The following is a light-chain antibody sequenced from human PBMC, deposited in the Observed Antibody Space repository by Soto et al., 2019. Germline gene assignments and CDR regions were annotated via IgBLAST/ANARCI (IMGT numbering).Light chain of an antibody. V-gene: IGLV2-14*01. J-gene: IGLJ2*01. CDR2: EVV. CDR3: SSYAGSSTFYVV. Sequence: QSALTQPASVSGSPGQSITISCTGTSGDIGGYNSVSWYQQHPGKAPKLLIYEVVKRPSGVSNRFSGSKSGNTASLTISGLQADDEADYYCSSYAGSSTFYVVFGGGTKLTVL. CDR1: SGDIGGYNS.